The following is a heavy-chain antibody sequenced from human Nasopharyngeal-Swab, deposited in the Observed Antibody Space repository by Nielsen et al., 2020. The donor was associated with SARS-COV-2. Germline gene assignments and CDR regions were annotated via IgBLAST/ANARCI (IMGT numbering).Heavy chain of an antibody. D-gene: IGHD1-26*01. J-gene: IGHJ4*02. Sequence: GGSLRLSCAASGFTFSSYSMNWVRQAPGKGLEWVSSISSSSSYIYYADSVKGRFTISRHNSKNTLYLQMNSLRAEDTAVYYCASINATYSGSYLDYWGQGTLVTVSS. V-gene: IGHV3-21*04. CDR3: ASINATYSGSYLDY. CDR2: ISSSSSYI. CDR1: GFTFSSYS.